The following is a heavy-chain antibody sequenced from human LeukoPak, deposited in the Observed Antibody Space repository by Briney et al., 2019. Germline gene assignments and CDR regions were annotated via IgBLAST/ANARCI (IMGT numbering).Heavy chain of an antibody. CDR1: GFTFDDYA. Sequence: GGSLRLSCAASGFTFDDYAMHWVRQAPGKGLEWVSAISGSGGSTYYADSVKGRFTISRDNSKNTLYLQMNSLRAEDTAVYYCAKVKTRSSGPATPYYFDYWGQGTLVTVSS. CDR2: ISGSGGST. D-gene: IGHD3-22*01. J-gene: IGHJ4*02. CDR3: AKVKTRSSGPATPYYFDY. V-gene: IGHV3-23*01.